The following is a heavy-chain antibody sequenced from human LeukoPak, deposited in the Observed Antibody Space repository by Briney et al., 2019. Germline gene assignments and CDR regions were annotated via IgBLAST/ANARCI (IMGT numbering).Heavy chain of an antibody. CDR2: ISGGNSNT. V-gene: IGHV3-23*01. CDR3: AKVSSLSNY. CDR1: GFTFSSYA. Sequence: GGSLRLSCVASGFTFSSYAMSWVRQAPGKGLEWVSGISGGNSNTYYADSGKGRFTISRDDSKNSLYLQMNSLRAEDTAVYYCAKVSSLSNYWGQGTLVTVSS. J-gene: IGHJ4*02. D-gene: IGHD3-10*01.